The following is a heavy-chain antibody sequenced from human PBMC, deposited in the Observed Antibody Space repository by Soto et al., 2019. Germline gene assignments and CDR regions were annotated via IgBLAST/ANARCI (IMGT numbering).Heavy chain of an antibody. Sequence: GASVKVSCKASGGTFSSYAISWVRQAPGQGLEWMGGIIPIFGTANYAQKFQGRVTITADESTSTAYMELSSLRSEDTAVYYCARSLAAQKNWFDPWGPGTLVTVSS. CDR2: IIPIFGTA. D-gene: IGHD6-13*01. CDR1: GGTFSSYA. V-gene: IGHV1-69*13. J-gene: IGHJ5*02. CDR3: ARSLAAQKNWFDP.